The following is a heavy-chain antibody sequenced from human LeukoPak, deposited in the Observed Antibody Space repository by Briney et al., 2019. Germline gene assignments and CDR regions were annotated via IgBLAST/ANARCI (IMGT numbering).Heavy chain of an antibody. J-gene: IGHJ4*02. CDR3: ARGARRTFDY. CDR1: GGSFSGYY. CDR2: INHSGST. V-gene: IGHV4-34*01. D-gene: IGHD3/OR15-3a*01. Sequence: SETLSLTCAVYGGSFSGYYWSWIRQPPGKGLEWIGEINHSGSTNYNPSLKSRDTISVDTSKNQFSLKLSSVTAADTAVYYCARGARRTFDYWGQGTLVTVSS.